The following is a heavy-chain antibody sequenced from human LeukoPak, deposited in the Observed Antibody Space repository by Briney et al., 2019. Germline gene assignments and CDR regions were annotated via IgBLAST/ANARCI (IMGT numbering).Heavy chain of an antibody. V-gene: IGHV5-51*01. CDR3: AGVVVPAAISY. Sequence: GESLKISCKGSGYKFSSYWIGWVRQMSGKGLEWMGVINPDDSDIRYSPSFEGQVTISADKSTSTAYLQWNSLEASDTAMYYCAGVVVPAAISYWGQGTPVTVFS. CDR1: GYKFSSYW. CDR2: INPDDSDI. D-gene: IGHD2-2*01. J-gene: IGHJ4*02.